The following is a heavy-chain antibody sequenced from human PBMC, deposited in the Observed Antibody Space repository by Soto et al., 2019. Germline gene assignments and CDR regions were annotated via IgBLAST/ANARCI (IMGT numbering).Heavy chain of an antibody. V-gene: IGHV3-9*01. CDR3: AKDIGGNYDILTGPFDY. J-gene: IGHJ4*02. D-gene: IGHD3-9*01. Sequence: EVQLVASGGGLVQPGRSLRLSCAASGFTFDDYAMHWVRQAPGKGLEWVSGISWNSGSIGYADSVKGRFTISRDNAKNSLYLQMNSLRAEDTALYYCAKDIGGNYDILTGPFDYWGQGTLVTVSS. CDR1: GFTFDDYA. CDR2: ISWNSGSI.